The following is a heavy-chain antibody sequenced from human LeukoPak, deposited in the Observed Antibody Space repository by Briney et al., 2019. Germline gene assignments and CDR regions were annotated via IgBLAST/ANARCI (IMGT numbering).Heavy chain of an antibody. D-gene: IGHD6-6*01. V-gene: IGHV4-34*01. CDR1: GGSFSGYY. CDR3: ARELFNSSVHDAFDI. Sequence: SETLSLTCAVYGGSFSGYYWSWIRQPPGKGLEWIGEINHSGSTNYNPSLKSRVTISVDTSKNQFSLKLSSVTAADTAVYYCARELFNSSVHDAFDIWGQGTMVTVSS. J-gene: IGHJ3*02. CDR2: INHSGST.